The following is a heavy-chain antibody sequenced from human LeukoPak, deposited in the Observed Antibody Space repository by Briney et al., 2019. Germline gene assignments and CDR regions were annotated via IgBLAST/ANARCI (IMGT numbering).Heavy chain of an antibody. Sequence: GGSLRLSCEASGFSFSSYAMNWVRQAPGKGLEWVSYISGSTSTIDYADSVKGRFTISRDNSKNTLYLQMNSLRAEDTAVYYCAKDSVAGTRALETFDYWGQGTLVTVSS. CDR3: AKDSVAGTRALETFDY. J-gene: IGHJ4*02. CDR2: ISGSTSTI. CDR1: GFSFSSYA. D-gene: IGHD6-19*01. V-gene: IGHV3-23*01.